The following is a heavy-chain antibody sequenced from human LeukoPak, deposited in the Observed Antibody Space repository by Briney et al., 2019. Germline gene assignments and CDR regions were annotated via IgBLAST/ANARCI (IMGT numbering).Heavy chain of an antibody. Sequence: SETLSLTCTVSGGSISGIDYSFDWVRQPPGKGLEWIAGIYNTGRTSYNSSLKSRATIFVDTSRNQFSLRLSSATAADTALYYCATYTSWGKGALVTVSS. D-gene: IGHD5-18*01. V-gene: IGHV4-39*01. CDR3: ATYTS. CDR1: GGSISGIDYS. J-gene: IGHJ4*02. CDR2: IYNTGRT.